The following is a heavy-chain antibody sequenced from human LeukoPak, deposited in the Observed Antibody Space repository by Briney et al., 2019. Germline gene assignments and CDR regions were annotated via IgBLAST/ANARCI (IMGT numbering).Heavy chain of an antibody. CDR1: GGTFSSYA. Sequence: EAPEKVSCKASGGTFSSYAISGVQQAPGQGLEWMGGIIPIFGTANYAQKFQGRVTITADESTSTAYMELSSLRSEDTAVYYCARGLRYFDWSFDYWGQGTLVTVSS. J-gene: IGHJ4*02. CDR3: ARGLRYFDWSFDY. V-gene: IGHV1-69*13. D-gene: IGHD3-9*01. CDR2: IIPIFGTA.